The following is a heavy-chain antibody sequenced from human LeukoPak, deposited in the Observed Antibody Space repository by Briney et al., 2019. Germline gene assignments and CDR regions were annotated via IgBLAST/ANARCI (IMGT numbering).Heavy chain of an antibody. D-gene: IGHD3-22*01. CDR2: ISAYNGNT. CDR3: ARDTTNPYYYDSSGFGTSFDY. CDR1: GYTFTSYG. V-gene: IGHV1-18*01. J-gene: IGHJ4*02. Sequence: ASVKVSCKASGYTFTSYGISWVRQAPGQGLEWMGWISAYNGNTNYAQKLQSRVTMTTDTSTSTAYMELRSLRSDDTAVYYCARDTTNPYYYDSSGFGTSFDYWGQGTLVTVSS.